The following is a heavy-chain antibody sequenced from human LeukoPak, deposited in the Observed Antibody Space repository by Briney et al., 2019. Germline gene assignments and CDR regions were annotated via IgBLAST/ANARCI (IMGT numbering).Heavy chain of an antibody. J-gene: IGHJ4*02. CDR2: SNAGNGKT. CDR1: GYIFSDYA. Sequence: ASVKVSCKGSGYIFSDYALQWVRQAHGQGLEWMGWSNAGNGKTKYSQKFQDRVTITRDTSASTAYLELSGLRFEDTAVYFCARARWTSTGTTYYLDYWGQGTLVTVSS. V-gene: IGHV1-3*01. D-gene: IGHD4-17*01. CDR3: ARARWTSTGTTYYLDY.